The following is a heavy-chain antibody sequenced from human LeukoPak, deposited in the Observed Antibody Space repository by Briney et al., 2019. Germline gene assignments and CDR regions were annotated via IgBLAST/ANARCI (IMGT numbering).Heavy chain of an antibody. CDR1: GFPFSRND. Sequence: QAGGSLRLSCAASGFPFSRNDMSWVRQAPGKGLEWVSSISGSGDRTYYADSVKGRFTISRDTSKNTLYLEMNSLRVEDAAVYYCARDIGNRVVVAATPANWFDPWGQGTLVTVSS. J-gene: IGHJ5*02. D-gene: IGHD2-15*01. V-gene: IGHV3-23*01. CDR3: ARDIGNRVVVAATPANWFDP. CDR2: ISGSGDRT.